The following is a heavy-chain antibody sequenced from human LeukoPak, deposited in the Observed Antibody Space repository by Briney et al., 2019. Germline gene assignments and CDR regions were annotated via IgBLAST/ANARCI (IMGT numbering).Heavy chain of an antibody. CDR3: AASLWFGIYPDY. J-gene: IGHJ4*02. V-gene: IGHV3-48*03. CDR2: ISDSGTTI. Sequence: PGGPLRLSCAASGFTFSNYEMNWVRQAPGKGLEWVSYISDSGTTIYYGDSVKGRFTISRDNAKKSLYLQMNSLRAEDTAVYYCAASLWFGIYPDYWGQGSLVTVSS. CDR1: GFTFSNYE. D-gene: IGHD3-10*01.